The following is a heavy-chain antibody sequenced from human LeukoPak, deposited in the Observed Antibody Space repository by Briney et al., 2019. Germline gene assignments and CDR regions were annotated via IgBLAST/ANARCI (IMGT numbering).Heavy chain of an antibody. J-gene: IGHJ3*02. CDR1: GGSFSGYY. CDR2: ISHSGST. Sequence: KTSETLSLTCAVYGGSFSGYYWSWIRQPPGKGLEWIGEISHSGSTNYNPSLKSRVTISVDTSKNQFSLKLSSVTAADTAVYYCARRASIAAPRRAFDIWGQGTMVTVSS. D-gene: IGHD6-25*01. CDR3: ARRASIAAPRRAFDI. V-gene: IGHV4-34*01.